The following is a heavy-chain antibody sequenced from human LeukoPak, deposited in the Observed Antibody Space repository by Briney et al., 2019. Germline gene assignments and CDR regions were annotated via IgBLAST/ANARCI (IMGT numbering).Heavy chain of an antibody. CDR2: INHSGST. V-gene: IGHV4-34*01. CDR1: GGSFSGYY. CDR3: ARVEYQLTYGGVYYYYGMDV. J-gene: IGHJ6*02. D-gene: IGHD2-2*01. Sequence: PSETLSRTCAVYGGSFSGYYWSWIRQPPGKGLEWIGEINHSGSTNYNPSLKSRVTISVDTSKNQFSLKLSSVTAADTAVYYCARVEYQLTYGGVYYYYGMDVWGQGTTVTVSS.